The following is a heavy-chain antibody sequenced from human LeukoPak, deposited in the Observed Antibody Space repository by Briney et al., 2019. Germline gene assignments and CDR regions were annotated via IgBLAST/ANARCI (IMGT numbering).Heavy chain of an antibody. V-gene: IGHV1-18*01. J-gene: IGHJ3*02. CDR1: GYTFISYS. CDR3: AREDVVVPAAAAEGDAFDI. CDR2: ISAYNGYT. D-gene: IGHD2-2*01. Sequence: ASVKVSCKASGYTFISYSISWVRQAPGQGLEWMGWISAYNGYTNYAQKLQGRVTMATDTSTSTAYMELRSLRSDDTAVYYCAREDVVVPAAAAEGDAFDIWGQGTMVTVSS.